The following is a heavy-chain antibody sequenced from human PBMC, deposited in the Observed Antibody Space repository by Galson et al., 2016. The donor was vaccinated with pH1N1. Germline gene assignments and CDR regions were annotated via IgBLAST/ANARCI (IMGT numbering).Heavy chain of an antibody. CDR2: TSYDGNDK. V-gene: IGHV3-30*18. CDR1: GFIFSNYG. Sequence: SLRLSCAASGFIFSNYGMHWARQGPGKGLEWVATTSYDGNDKYYADSVKGRFAISRDNSKNTLYLQMNSLRVEDTAFYFCAKTGGCHSGDPYRWGQGTLVTVSS. D-gene: IGHD1-14*01. CDR3: AKTGGCHSGDPYR. J-gene: IGHJ4*02.